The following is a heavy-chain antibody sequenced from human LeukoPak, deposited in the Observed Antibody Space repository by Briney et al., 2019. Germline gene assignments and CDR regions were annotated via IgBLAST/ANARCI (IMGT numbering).Heavy chain of an antibody. V-gene: IGHV6-1*01. CDR1: GVTVYNNNAV. Sequence: PSQTLSLTCAISGVTVYNNNAVWAWLGQSPSTGLECMGKTYYRAQWNSNYAVSVIRRINRTADTSTNPFPLQLSSVAREDTAVYSCARRSYGLGGLWDYYFDYWGRGTLVTVSS. CDR3: ARRSYGLGGLWDYYFDY. D-gene: IGHD3-10*01. CDR2: TYYRAQWNS. J-gene: IGHJ4*02.